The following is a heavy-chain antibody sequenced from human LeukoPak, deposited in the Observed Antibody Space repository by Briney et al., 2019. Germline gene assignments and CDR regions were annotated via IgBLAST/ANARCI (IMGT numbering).Heavy chain of an antibody. CDR2: INPNSGGT. CDR1: GYTFTGYY. J-gene: IGHJ4*02. Sequence: ASVKVSCKASGYTFTGYYMHWVRQAPGQGLEWMGWINPNSGGTNYAQKFQGRVTMTRDTSISTAYMELSRLRSDDTAAYYCARGIYDSSGYLDYWGQGTLVTVSS. CDR3: ARGIYDSSGYLDY. V-gene: IGHV1-2*02. D-gene: IGHD3-22*01.